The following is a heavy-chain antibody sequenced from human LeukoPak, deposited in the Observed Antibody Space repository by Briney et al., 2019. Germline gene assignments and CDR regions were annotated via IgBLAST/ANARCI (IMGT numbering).Heavy chain of an antibody. CDR1: GFTVSSNY. J-gene: IGHJ6*03. CDR2: TYSGGRT. Sequence: PGGSLRLSCAASGFTVSSNYMSWVRQAPGEGLEWVSVTYSGGRTYYADSVKGRFTISRDNSKNTLYLQMNSLRAEDTAVYYCARVHYGSGSLHYYYYYMDVWGKGTTVTISS. D-gene: IGHD3-10*01. V-gene: IGHV3-53*01. CDR3: ARVHYGSGSLHYYYYYMDV.